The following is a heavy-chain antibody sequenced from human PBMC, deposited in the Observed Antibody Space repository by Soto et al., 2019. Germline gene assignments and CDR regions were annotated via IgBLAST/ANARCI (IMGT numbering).Heavy chain of an antibody. CDR2: IYYSGGT. J-gene: IGHJ6*02. CDR3: ARDRRGYYYGMDV. V-gene: IGHV4-31*03. D-gene: IGHD3-10*01. Sequence: SETLSLTCTVSGGSISSGGYYWSWIRQHPGKGLEWIGYIYYSGGTYYNPSLKSRVTISVDTSKNQFSLKLSSVTAADTAVYYCARDRRGYYYGMDVWGQGTTVTVSS. CDR1: GGSISSGGYY.